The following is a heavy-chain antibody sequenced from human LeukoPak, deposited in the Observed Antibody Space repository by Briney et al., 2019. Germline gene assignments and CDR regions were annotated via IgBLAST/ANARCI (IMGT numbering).Heavy chain of an antibody. Sequence: PAGSLRLSCAASGFTFSSYAMSWVRQAPGKGLEWVSAISGSGGSTYYADSVKGRFTISRDNSKNTLYLQMNSLRVEDTAVYHCAKLSKYFYGSETYYFFEHWGQGTPVTASS. CDR3: AKLSKYFYGSETYYFFEH. D-gene: IGHD3-10*01. CDR2: ISGSGGST. J-gene: IGHJ4*02. V-gene: IGHV3-23*01. CDR1: GFTFSSYA.